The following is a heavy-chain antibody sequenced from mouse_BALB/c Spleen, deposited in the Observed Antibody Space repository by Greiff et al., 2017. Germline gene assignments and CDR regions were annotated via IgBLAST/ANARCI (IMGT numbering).Heavy chain of an antibody. CDR3: ARGSSGSFFAY. CDR1: GFTFSSFG. CDR2: ISSGSSTI. Sequence: EVKVVESGGGLVQPGGSRKLSCAASGFTFSSFGMHWVRQAPEKGLEWVAYISSGSSTIYYADTVKGRFTISRDNPKNTLFLQMTSLRSEDTAMYYCARGSSGSFFAYWGQGTLVTVSA. D-gene: IGHD3-1*01. J-gene: IGHJ3*01. V-gene: IGHV5-17*02.